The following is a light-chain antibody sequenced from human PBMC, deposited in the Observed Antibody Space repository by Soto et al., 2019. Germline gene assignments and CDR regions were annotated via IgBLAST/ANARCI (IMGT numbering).Light chain of an antibody. CDR1: QSLLHSDGYNY. J-gene: IGKJ5*01. V-gene: IGKV2-28*01. CDR3: MKALQTPPIT. Sequence: DIVMTQSPLSLPVTPGEPASISCRSSQSLLHSDGYNYLDWYLQKPGQSPQLLIYLGSNRASGVPDRFSGSGSGTDFTLKISSVEAEDVGVYYCMKALQTPPITFGQGTRLEIK. CDR2: LGS.